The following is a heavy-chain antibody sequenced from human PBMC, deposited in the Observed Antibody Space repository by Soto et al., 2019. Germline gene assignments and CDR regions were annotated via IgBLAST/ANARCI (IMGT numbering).Heavy chain of an antibody. J-gene: IGHJ6*02. D-gene: IGHD2-2*02. CDR1: GGSISSYY. V-gene: IGHV4-59*01. Sequence: KPSETLSLTCTVSGGSISSYYWSWIRQPPGKGLEWIGYIYYSGSTNYNPSLKSRVTISVDTSKNQFSLKLSSVTAADTAVYYCARGFHCSSTSCYMGYYYYGMDVWGQGTTVTVSS. CDR2: IYYSGST. CDR3: ARGFHCSSTSCYMGYYYYGMDV.